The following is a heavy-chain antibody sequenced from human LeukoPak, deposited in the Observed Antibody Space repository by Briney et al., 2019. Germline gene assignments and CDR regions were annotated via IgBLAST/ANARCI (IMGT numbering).Heavy chain of an antibody. CDR3: ARDWGVSARPGYMDV. CDR2: IYYSGST. Sequence: SETLSLTCTVSGGSISSYYWSWIRQPPGKGLEWIGCIYYSGSTNYNPSFKSRVTTSVDTSKNQFSLKLSSVTAADTAVYYCARDWGVSARPGYMDVWGKGTTVTVSS. D-gene: IGHD6-6*01. J-gene: IGHJ6*03. V-gene: IGHV4-59*01. CDR1: GGSISSYY.